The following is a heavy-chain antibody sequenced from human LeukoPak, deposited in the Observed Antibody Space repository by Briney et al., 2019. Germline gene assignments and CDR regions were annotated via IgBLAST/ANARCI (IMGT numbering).Heavy chain of an antibody. D-gene: IGHD2-15*01. Sequence: GGSLRLSCAASGVTYSSYAMSWVRQTPGKGLEWVSTISGSDGSTYYADSVKGRFTISRDNSKNTLYLQMNSLRAEDTAVYYCAKDSTSAWAAYYFDYWGQGTLVTVSS. CDR2: ISGSDGST. CDR1: GVTYSSYA. J-gene: IGHJ4*02. CDR3: AKDSTSAWAAYYFDY. V-gene: IGHV3-23*01.